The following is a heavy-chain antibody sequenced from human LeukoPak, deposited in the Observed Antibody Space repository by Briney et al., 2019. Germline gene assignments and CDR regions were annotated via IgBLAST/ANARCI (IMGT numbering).Heavy chain of an antibody. J-gene: IGHJ4*02. Sequence: ASVKVSCKASGYTFTVYYMYWVRQAPGQRLEWMGWINPNTGGTNYAQKFQGRVTMTRDTSISTAYMELSRLRSDDTAVYYCARDLHSSSWFGYCFDYWGQGTLVTVSS. V-gene: IGHV1-2*02. CDR1: GYTFTVYY. CDR3: ARDLHSSSWFGYCFDY. D-gene: IGHD6-13*01. CDR2: INPNTGGT.